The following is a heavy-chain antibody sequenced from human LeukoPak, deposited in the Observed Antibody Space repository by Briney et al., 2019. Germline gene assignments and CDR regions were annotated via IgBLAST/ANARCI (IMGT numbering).Heavy chain of an antibody. D-gene: IGHD5-18*01. Sequence: SETLSLTCTVSGGSISSSSYYWSWIRQPPGKGLEWIGYIYYSGSTNYNPSLKSRVTISVDTSKNQFSLKLSSVTAADTAVYYCARVEGYSYGLWYFDYWGQGTLVTVSS. CDR2: IYYSGST. CDR1: GGSISSSSYY. V-gene: IGHV4-61*01. CDR3: ARVEGYSYGLWYFDY. J-gene: IGHJ4*02.